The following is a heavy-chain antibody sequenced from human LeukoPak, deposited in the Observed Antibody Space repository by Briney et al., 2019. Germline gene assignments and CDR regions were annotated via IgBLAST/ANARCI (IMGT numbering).Heavy chain of an antibody. CDR3: AREGTRGYSYSLAFDP. Sequence: KAGGSLRLPCAASGFTFSDYYMSWIRQAPGKGLEWVSYISSSSSYTNYADSVKGRFTISRDNAKNSLYLQMNSLRAEDTAVYYCAREGTRGYSYSLAFDPWGQGTLVTVSS. V-gene: IGHV3-11*06. D-gene: IGHD5-18*01. CDR1: GFTFSDYY. CDR2: ISSSSSYT. J-gene: IGHJ5*02.